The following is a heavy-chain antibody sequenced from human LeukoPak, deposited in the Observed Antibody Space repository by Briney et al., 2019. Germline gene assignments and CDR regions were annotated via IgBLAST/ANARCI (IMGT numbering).Heavy chain of an antibody. CDR3: ARPRRSAAPDYFDS. CDR2: MSSDGSIK. CDR1: GLPFTTM. D-gene: IGHD6-13*01. Sequence: GGSLGPPLATSGLPFTTMEFPWSGRAPGKGLEWGAVMSSDGSIKIYTDSVRGRFTISRDNTKNTLYLEMNSLRVDDTPVHYCARPRRSAAPDYFDSWGQGTLVTVSS. V-gene: IGHV3-30-3*01. J-gene: IGHJ4*02.